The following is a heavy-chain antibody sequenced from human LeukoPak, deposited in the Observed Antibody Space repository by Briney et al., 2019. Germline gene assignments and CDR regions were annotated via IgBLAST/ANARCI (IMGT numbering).Heavy chain of an antibody. J-gene: IGHJ4*02. V-gene: IGHV4-39*01. CDR1: GGPISTSTYY. CDR3: ASFSYYGSGSPHFGY. D-gene: IGHD3-10*01. Sequence: PSETLSLTCTVSGGPISTSTYYWGWIRQPPGKGLEWIGSIFYSGSTYYNPSLKSRVTISVDTSKNQFSLKLSSVTAADTAVYYCASFSYYGSGSPHFGYWGQGTLVTVSS. CDR2: IFYSGST.